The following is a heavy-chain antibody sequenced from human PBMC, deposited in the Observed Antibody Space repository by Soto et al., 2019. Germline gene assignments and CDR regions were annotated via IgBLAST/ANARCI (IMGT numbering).Heavy chain of an antibody. CDR2: IYYSGST. D-gene: IGHD5-12*01. CDR3: ARGGDGYIFDY. J-gene: IGHJ4*02. V-gene: IGHV4-59*01. Sequence: WTWIRQPPGKGLEWIGYIYYSGSTNYHPSLKSRVTISVDTSKNQFSLKVSSVTAADTAVYYCARGGDGYIFDYWGQGTLVTVSS.